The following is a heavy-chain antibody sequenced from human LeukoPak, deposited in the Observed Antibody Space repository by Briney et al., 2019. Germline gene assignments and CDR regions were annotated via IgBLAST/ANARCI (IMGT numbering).Heavy chain of an antibody. V-gene: IGHV1-8*03. CDR3: ARADSSWYTYYYYMGV. CDR1: GYTFTSYD. D-gene: IGHD6-13*01. CDR2: MNPNSGNT. J-gene: IGHJ6*03. Sequence: ASVKVSCKASGYTFTSYDINWVRQATGQGLEWMGWMNPNSGNTGYAQKFQGRVTITRNTSISTAYMELSSLRSEDTAVYYCARADSSWYTYYYYMGVWGKGTTVTVSS.